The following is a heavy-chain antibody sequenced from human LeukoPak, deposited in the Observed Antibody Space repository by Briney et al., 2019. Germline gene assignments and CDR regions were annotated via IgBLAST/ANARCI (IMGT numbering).Heavy chain of an antibody. J-gene: IGHJ4*02. V-gene: IGHV4-39*01. CDR3: ARPLLISAAAPFDY. CDR1: GDSISSGRNY. D-gene: IGHD6-13*01. CDR2: IHYTGST. Sequence: SETLSLTCSVSGDSISSGRNYWGWIRQSPGKGLEWVGSIHYTGSTYYNPSLKSRVTISVDTSKNQFSLKLHSVTAADTAVYYCARPLLISAAAPFDYWGQGTLVTVSS.